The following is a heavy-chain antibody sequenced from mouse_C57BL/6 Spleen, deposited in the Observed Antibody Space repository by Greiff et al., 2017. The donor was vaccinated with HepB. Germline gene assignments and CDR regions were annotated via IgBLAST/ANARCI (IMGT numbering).Heavy chain of an antibody. CDR2: IDPEDGDT. D-gene: IGHD1-3*01. Sequence: EVQRVESGAELVRPGASVKLSCTASGFNIKDYYMHWVKQRPEQGLEWIGRIDPEDGDTEYAPKFQGKATMTADTSSNTAYLQLSSLTSEDTAVYYCTTSPPNYSGDAMDYWGQGTSVTVSS. CDR1: GFNIKDYY. CDR3: TTSPPNYSGDAMDY. J-gene: IGHJ4*01. V-gene: IGHV14-1*01.